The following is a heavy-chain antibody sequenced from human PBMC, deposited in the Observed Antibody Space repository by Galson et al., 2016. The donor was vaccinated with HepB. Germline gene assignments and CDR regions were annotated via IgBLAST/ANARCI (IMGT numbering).Heavy chain of an antibody. Sequence: SVKVSCKASGGTFSSYAINWVRQVPGQGLEWMGGIMPAFGKRNYAQKFQGRVMITADESTSTAYMELSSLTSEDKAIYYLAKGRTPSGGNGNYYYYGMDVWGQGTTVTVSS. D-gene: IGHD4-23*01. CDR3: AKGRTPSGGNGNYYYYGMDV. V-gene: IGHV1-69*13. CDR2: IMPAFGKR. CDR1: GGTFSSYA. J-gene: IGHJ6*02.